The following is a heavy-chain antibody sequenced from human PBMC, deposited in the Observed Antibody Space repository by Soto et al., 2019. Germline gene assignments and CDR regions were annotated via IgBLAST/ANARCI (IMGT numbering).Heavy chain of an antibody. Sequence: QVLLQESGPGLLKPSQTLSLTCTVSGESLSGGVDYWSWLRQSSGGGLEWIGYVFNTGSTSYNPSLKSRVTISADTSKNQFSLRLTSLTAADTAVYYCAKTTAGRGYFDPWGHGSPVTVSS. CDR3: AKTTAGRGYFDP. CDR2: VFNTGST. J-gene: IGHJ4*01. V-gene: IGHV4-31*03. D-gene: IGHD4-17*01. CDR1: GESLSGGVDY.